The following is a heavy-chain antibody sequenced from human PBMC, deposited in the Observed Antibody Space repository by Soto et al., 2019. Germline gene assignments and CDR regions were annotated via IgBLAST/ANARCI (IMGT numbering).Heavy chain of an antibody. Sequence: GGSLRLSCTASGFTFSSYGMHWVRQAPGKGLECVAVISYDGSHKYYADPVKGRFTISRDNSKNTLYLQMNSRRAEDTAVYYCAKERSSGWEYYYYYYGMDVWGQGTTVTVSS. J-gene: IGHJ6*02. V-gene: IGHV3-30*18. CDR1: GFTFSSYG. CDR2: ISYDGSHK. D-gene: IGHD6-19*01. CDR3: AKERSSGWEYYYYYYGMDV.